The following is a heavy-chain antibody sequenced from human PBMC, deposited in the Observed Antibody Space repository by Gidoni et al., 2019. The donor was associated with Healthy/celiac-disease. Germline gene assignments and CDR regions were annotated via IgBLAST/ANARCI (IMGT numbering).Heavy chain of an antibody. CDR1: GFTFSSYW. CDR2: IKQEGSEK. CDR3: AREGKTDYYGSGSYLLWFDP. Sequence: EVQLVESGGGLVQPGGSLRLSCAASGFTFSSYWMSWVRQAPGKGLEWVANIKQEGSEKYYVDSVKGRFTISRDNAKNSLYMQMNSLRAEDTAVYYCAREGKTDYYGSGSYLLWFDPWGQGTLVTVSS. V-gene: IGHV3-7*01. D-gene: IGHD3-10*01. J-gene: IGHJ5*02.